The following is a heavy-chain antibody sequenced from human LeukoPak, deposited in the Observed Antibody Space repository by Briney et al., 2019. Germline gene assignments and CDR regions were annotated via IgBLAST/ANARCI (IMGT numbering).Heavy chain of an antibody. Sequence: SVKVSCKASGGTFSSYAISWVRQAPGQGLEWMGGIIPIFGTPNYAQKFQGRVTITADESTSTAYMELSSLRSEDTAVYYCARAILGYCTNGVCPDYYYGMDVWGQGTTVTVSS. CDR2: IIPIFGTP. D-gene: IGHD2-8*01. J-gene: IGHJ6*02. CDR1: GGTFSSYA. CDR3: ARAILGYCTNGVCPDYYYGMDV. V-gene: IGHV1-69*13.